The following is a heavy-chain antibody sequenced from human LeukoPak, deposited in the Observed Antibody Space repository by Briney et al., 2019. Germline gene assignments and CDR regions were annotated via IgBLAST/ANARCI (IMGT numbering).Heavy chain of an antibody. CDR2: ISYDGSNK. V-gene: IGHV3-30-3*01. Sequence: PGRSLRLSCAASGFTFSSYAMHWVRPAPGKGLEWVAVISYDGSNKYYADSVKGRFTISRDNSKNTLYLQMNSLRAEDTAVYYCARDLTSSSGYWGQGTLVTVSS. J-gene: IGHJ4*02. D-gene: IGHD6-13*01. CDR3: ARDLTSSSGY. CDR1: GFTFSSYA.